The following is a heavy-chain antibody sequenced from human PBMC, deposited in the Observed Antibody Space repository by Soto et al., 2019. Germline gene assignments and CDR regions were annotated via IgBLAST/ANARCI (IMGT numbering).Heavy chain of an antibody. CDR1: GFTFSSYS. J-gene: IGHJ4*02. D-gene: IGHD5-18*01. CDR2: ISSSSSYI. Sequence: EVQLVESGGGLVKPGGSLRLSCAASGFTFSSYSMNWVRQAPGKGLEWVSSISSSSSYIYYADSVKGRFTISRDNAKNSLYLQMNRLRAEDTAVYYCARDSYGYSGGNFDYWGQGTLVTVSS. CDR3: ARDSYGYSGGNFDY. V-gene: IGHV3-21*01.